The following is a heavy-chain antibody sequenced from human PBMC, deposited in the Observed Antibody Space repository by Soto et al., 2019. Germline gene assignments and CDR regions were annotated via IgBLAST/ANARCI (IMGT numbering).Heavy chain of an antibody. V-gene: IGHV1-18*01. Sequence: EASVKVSCKASGYTFTSYGISWVRQAPGQGLEWMGWISAYNGNTNYAQKLQGRVTMTTDTSTSTAYMELRSLRSDDTAVYYCASTSKYYDFWRKGDYGIDVWGQGTTVTVSS. D-gene: IGHD3-3*01. CDR1: GYTFTSYG. J-gene: IGHJ6*02. CDR2: ISAYNGNT. CDR3: ASTSKYYDFWRKGDYGIDV.